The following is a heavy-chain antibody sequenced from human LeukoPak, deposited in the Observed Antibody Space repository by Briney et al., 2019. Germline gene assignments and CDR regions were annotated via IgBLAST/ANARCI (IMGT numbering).Heavy chain of an antibody. CDR3: ARVRYCSGGSCYFYNAMDV. CDR1: GFTFSRFW. J-gene: IGHJ6*02. V-gene: IGHV3-7*02. Sequence: GGSLRLSCAASGFTFSRFWMNWVRQAPGRGLEWVANIDQSGGRNNYVDSVKGRFTISRDNSKNTLYLHMNSLRAEDTAVYYCARVRYCSGGSCYFYNAMDVWGQGTTVTVSS. CDR2: IDQSGGRN. D-gene: IGHD2-15*01.